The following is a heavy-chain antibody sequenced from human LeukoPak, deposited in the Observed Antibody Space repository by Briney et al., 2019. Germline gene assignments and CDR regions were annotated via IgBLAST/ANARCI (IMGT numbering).Heavy chain of an antibody. J-gene: IGHJ3*02. CDR2: INPNSGGT. D-gene: IGHD4-11*01. CDR1: GYTFTCYY. V-gene: IGHV1-2*02. Sequence: ASVKVSCKASGYTFTCYYMHWVRQAPGQGLEWMGWINPNSGGTNYAQKFQGRVTMTRDTSISTAYMELSRLRSDDTAVYYCARDLTTPSDAFDIWGQGTMVTVSS. CDR3: ARDLTTPSDAFDI.